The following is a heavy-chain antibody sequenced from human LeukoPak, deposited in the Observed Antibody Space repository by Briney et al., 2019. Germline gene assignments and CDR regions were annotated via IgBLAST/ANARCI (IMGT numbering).Heavy chain of an antibody. D-gene: IGHD3-22*01. Sequence: GGSLRLSCAVSGLTFSRYAINWVRQPPGKGLEWVSIISNSGGISVYADSVKGRFTISRDNSKNTLYLQMSSLRAEDTAVYYCAKDLYNDSSGYSGFDYWGQGTWSPSPQ. CDR3: AKDLYNDSSGYSGFDY. CDR2: ISNSGGIS. CDR1: GLTFSRYA. V-gene: IGHV3-23*01. J-gene: IGHJ4*02.